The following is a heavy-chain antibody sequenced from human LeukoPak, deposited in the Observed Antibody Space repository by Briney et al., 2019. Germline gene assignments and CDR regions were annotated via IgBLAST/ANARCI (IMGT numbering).Heavy chain of an antibody. CDR1: GVTFSSYA. CDR2: ISGSGGST. Sequence: GGSLRLSCAASGVTFSSYAMSWVRQAPGKGLEWFSAISGSGGSTYYADSVKGLFTISRDNSKNTLYLQMNSLRAEDPAVYYCARQPTVTNTASDYWGQGTLVTVSS. D-gene: IGHD4-11*01. V-gene: IGHV3-23*01. CDR3: ARQPTVTNTASDY. J-gene: IGHJ4*02.